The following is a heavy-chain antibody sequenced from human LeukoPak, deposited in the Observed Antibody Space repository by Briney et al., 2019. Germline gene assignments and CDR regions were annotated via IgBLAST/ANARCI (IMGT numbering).Heavy chain of an antibody. CDR3: ARAITINFDH. CDR1: GGSISSGSYY. Sequence: SETLSLTCTVSGGSISSGSYYWSWIRQPAGKGLEWIGRIYTSGSTNYNPSLKRRVTISVDTSKNQFTLKLSSVTAADTAVYYCARAITINFDHWGQGTLVTVSS. J-gene: IGHJ4*02. CDR2: IYTSGST. V-gene: IGHV4-61*02. D-gene: IGHD3-3*01.